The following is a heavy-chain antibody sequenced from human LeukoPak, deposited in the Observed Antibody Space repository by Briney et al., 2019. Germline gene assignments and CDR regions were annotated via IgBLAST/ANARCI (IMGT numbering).Heavy chain of an antibody. CDR2: IYTSGST. CDR3: ARQEYSSGGWVY. Sequence: SQTLSLTCTVSGGSISSGSYYWSWIRQPAGKGLEWIGRIYTSGSTNYNPSLKSRVTISVDTSKNQFSLKLSSVTAADTAVYYCARQEYSSGGWVYWGQGTLVTVSS. D-gene: IGHD6-19*01. V-gene: IGHV4-61*02. J-gene: IGHJ4*02. CDR1: GGSISSGSYY.